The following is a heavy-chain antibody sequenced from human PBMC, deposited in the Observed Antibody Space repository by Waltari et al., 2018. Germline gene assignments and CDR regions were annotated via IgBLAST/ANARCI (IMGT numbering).Heavy chain of an antibody. V-gene: IGHV3-30-3*01. Sequence: QVQLVESGGGVVQPGRSLRLSCAASGFTFSSHAMHWVRQAPGKGLEWVTVVSYDGSSKFYADSVKGRFTISRDESKNTLYLQMNGLRVEDTAVYYCARDAGYSVGWYPGPWGQGTLVTVSS. CDR2: VSYDGSSK. D-gene: IGHD6-19*01. CDR1: GFTFSSHA. CDR3: ARDAGYSVGWYPGP. J-gene: IGHJ5*02.